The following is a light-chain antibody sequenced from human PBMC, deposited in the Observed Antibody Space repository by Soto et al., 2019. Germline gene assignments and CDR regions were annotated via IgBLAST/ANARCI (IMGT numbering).Light chain of an antibody. CDR3: SSFTNSSTLVV. Sequence: QSALTQPASVSGSPGQSITISCTGTSGDIGGYNYVSWYQHHPGKAPKLVISEVSHRPSGISNRFSGSKSATTASLPISGLQAEDEADYYCSSFTNSSTLVVFGGGTKLTVL. J-gene: IGLJ2*01. CDR2: EVS. V-gene: IGLV2-14*01. CDR1: SGDIGGYNY.